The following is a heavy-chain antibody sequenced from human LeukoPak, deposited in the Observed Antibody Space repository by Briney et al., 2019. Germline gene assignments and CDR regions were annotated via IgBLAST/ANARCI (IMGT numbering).Heavy chain of an antibody. V-gene: IGHV3-30*18. D-gene: IGHD3-22*01. J-gene: IGHJ4*02. Sequence: GGSLRLSCAASGFTFSNYGMHWVRQAPGKGLEWVAVISYGGSNKYYGDSVRGRFTISRDNSKNTLYLQMNSLRAKDTAVYYCAKPYYYDSSGHFDYWGQGTLVTVSS. CDR2: ISYGGSNK. CDR3: AKPYYYDSSGHFDY. CDR1: GFTFSNYG.